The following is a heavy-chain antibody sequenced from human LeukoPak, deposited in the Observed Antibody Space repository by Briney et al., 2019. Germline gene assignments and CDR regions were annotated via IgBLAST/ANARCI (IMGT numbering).Heavy chain of an antibody. Sequence: GGSLRLSCAASGFTFSSYSMNWVRQAPGKGLEWVSSINSSSYIYYADSGKGRFTISRDNAKNSLYLQMNSLRAEDTAVYYCARDDFWSGSPPDYWGQGTLVTVSS. V-gene: IGHV3-21*01. CDR2: INSSSYI. CDR1: GFTFSSYS. CDR3: ARDDFWSGSPPDY. J-gene: IGHJ4*02. D-gene: IGHD3-3*01.